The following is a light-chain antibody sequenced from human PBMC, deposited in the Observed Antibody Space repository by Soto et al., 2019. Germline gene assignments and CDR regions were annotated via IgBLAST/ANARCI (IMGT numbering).Light chain of an antibody. J-gene: IGKJ1*01. CDR2: GAS. V-gene: IGKV3-20*01. CDR3: QQYGSSPWT. CDR1: QSVTSNY. Sequence: IVLTHSPGTLSLSPCERATLSFSASQSVTSNYLAWYQQTPGQAPRILFFGASIRATGIPARFSGSGSGTDFTLTISRLEPEDFAVYYCQQYGSSPWTFGQGTQVEIK.